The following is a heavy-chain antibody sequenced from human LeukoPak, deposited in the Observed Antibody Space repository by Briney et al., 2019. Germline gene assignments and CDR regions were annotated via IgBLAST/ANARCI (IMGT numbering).Heavy chain of an antibody. CDR1: GFTFSSYA. CDR3: ARWSKDTVTPGH. D-gene: IGHD4-17*01. J-gene: IGHJ4*02. CDR2: ISCCGGNT. Sequence: GGSLTLSCAASGFTFSSYATQWVRQAPEEGLDYVSAISCCGGNTYYANSVKGRFTISRDNSKNTLYLHRGSLRAEDMAVYYCARWSKDTVTPGHWGQGTLVTVSS. V-gene: IGHV3-64*01.